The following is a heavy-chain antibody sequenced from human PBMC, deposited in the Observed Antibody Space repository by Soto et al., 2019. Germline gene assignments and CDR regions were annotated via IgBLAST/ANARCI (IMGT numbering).Heavy chain of an antibody. CDR2: IYWDDDK. J-gene: IGHJ4*02. D-gene: IGHD3-10*01. V-gene: IGHV2-5*02. CDR1: GFSLTTSGVG. Sequence: QITLKESGPTLVRPTQTLTLTCTFSGFSLTTSGVGVGWISQPPGKDLEWLAVIYWDDDKRYSSSLKSRLTITKDTSNNRVVLTMPNMDTVDTDTYYCAHHPYYGFWSYSFDYWGQGTLVTVSS. CDR3: AHHPYYGFWSYSFDY.